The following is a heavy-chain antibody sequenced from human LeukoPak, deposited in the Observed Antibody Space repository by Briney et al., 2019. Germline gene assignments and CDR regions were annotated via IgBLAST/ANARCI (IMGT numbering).Heavy chain of an antibody. CDR1: GGSISSYY. D-gene: IGHD3-10*01. V-gene: IGHV4-59*12. CDR2: IYYSGST. CDR3: ARDMEGVPTYYYYYYGMDV. J-gene: IGHJ6*02. Sequence: SETLSLTCTVSGGSISSYYWSWIRQPPGKGLEWIGYIYYSGSTNYNPSLKSRVTISVDTSKNQFSLKLSSVTAADTAVYYCARDMEGVPTYYYYYYGMDVWGQGTTVTVSS.